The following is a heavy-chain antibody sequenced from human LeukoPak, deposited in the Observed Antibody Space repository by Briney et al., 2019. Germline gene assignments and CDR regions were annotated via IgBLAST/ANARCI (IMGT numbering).Heavy chain of an antibody. CDR1: GFTFSSYG. CDR2: IWYDGSNK. V-gene: IGHV3-33*01. CDR3: ATERAGTSGYIVFDN. Sequence: GGSLRLSCAASGFTFSSYGVHWVRQAPGKGLEWVAVIWYDGSNKYYADSVKGRFTISRDNSKNTLYLQMNSLRAEDTAVYYCATERAGTSGYIVFDNWGQGILVTVSS. D-gene: IGHD1-1*01. J-gene: IGHJ4*02.